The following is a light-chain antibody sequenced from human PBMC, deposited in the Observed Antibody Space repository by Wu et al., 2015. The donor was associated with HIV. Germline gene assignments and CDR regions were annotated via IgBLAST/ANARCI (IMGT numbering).Light chain of an antibody. CDR3: QQYKNWWT. CDR2: DAS. CDR1: ESISSSY. V-gene: IGKV3-20*01. J-gene: IGKJ1*01. Sequence: EIVLTQSPGTLSLSPGERATLSCRASESISSSYLAWHQQKPGQPPRLLIYDASTRAAGIPGRFSGRGSGTDFTLTISSLQSEDFAIYYCQQYKNWWTFGQGTKVEI.